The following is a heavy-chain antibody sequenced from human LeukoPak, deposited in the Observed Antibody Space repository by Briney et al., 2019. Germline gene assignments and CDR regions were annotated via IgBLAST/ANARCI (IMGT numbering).Heavy chain of an antibody. CDR1: GYTFASYA. J-gene: IGHJ4*02. V-gene: IGHV7-4-1*02. CDR2: INTNTGNP. Sequence: ASVKVSCKASGYTFASYAMNWVRQAPGQGLEWMGWINTNTGNPTYAQGFTGRFVFSLDTSVSTAYLQISSLKAEDTAVYYCYGSGSSFDYWGQGTLVTVSS. D-gene: IGHD3-10*01. CDR3: YGSGSSFDY.